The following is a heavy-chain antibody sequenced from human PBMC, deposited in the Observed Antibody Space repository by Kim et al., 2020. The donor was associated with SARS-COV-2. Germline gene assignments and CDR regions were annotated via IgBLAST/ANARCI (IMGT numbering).Heavy chain of an antibody. CDR1: GFTFSSYA. V-gene: IGHV3-23*01. CDR2: ISGSGGST. CDR3: AKDGPSSWYQGVFDY. Sequence: GALRLSCAASGFTFSSYAMSWVRQAPGKGLEWVSAISGSGGSTYYADSVKGRFTISRDNSKNTLYLQMNSLRAEDTAVYYCAKDGPSSWYQGVFDYWGQGTLVTVSS. J-gene: IGHJ4*02. D-gene: IGHD6-13*01.